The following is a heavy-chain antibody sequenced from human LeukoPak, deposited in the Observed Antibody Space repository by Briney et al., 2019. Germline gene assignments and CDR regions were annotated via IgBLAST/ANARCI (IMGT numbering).Heavy chain of an antibody. CDR3: AREELCSSTSCASGPMDV. CDR1: GGSISSGGYY. V-gene: IGHV4-31*03. D-gene: IGHD2-2*01. J-gene: IGHJ6*02. Sequence: SQTLSLTCTVSGGSISSGGYYWSWIRQHPGKGLEWIGYIYYSGSTYYNPSLKSRVTISVDTSKNQFSLKLSSVTAADMAVYYCAREELCSSTSCASGPMDVWGQGTTVTVSS. CDR2: IYYSGST.